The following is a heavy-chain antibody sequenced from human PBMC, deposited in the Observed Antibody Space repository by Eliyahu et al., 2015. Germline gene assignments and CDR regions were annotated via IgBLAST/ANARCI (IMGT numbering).Heavy chain of an antibody. D-gene: IGHD5-18*01. V-gene: IGHV3-23*01. CDR2: ISGSGGST. CDR1: GFXFSSYA. Sequence: EVQLLESGGGLVQPGGSLRXSCAXSGFXFSSYAMSWVRQAPGKGLEGVSTISGSGGSTSYADSVQGRFTISRDNSKNTLYLQMNSLRAEDTAVYYCAKYGQLSPDYWGQGTLVTVSS. J-gene: IGHJ4*02. CDR3: AKYGQLSPDY.